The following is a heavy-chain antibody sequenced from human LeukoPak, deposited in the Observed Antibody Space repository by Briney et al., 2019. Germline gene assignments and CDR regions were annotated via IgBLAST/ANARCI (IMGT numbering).Heavy chain of an antibody. V-gene: IGHV3-30-3*01. D-gene: IGHD1-26*01. CDR1: GFTFSSYA. CDR2: ISYDGSNK. J-gene: IGHJ4*02. CDR3: AKDLDPDFSGGSLDY. Sequence: PGRSLRLSCAASGFTFSSYAMHWVRQAPGKGLEWVAVISYDGSNKYYADSVKGRFTISRDNSKNTLYLQMNSLRAEDTAVYYCAKDLDPDFSGGSLDYWGQGTLVTVSS.